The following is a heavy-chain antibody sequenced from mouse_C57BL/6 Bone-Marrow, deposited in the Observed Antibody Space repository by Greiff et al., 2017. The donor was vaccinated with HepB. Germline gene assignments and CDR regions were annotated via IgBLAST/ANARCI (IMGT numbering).Heavy chain of an antibody. CDR1: GYTFTSYW. J-gene: IGHJ4*01. CDR3: ARSGYYGGIYAMDY. D-gene: IGHD1-1*01. CDR2: IHPNSGST. V-gene: IGHV1-64*01. Sequence: QVQLQQPGAELVKPGASVKLSCKASGYTFTSYWMHWVKQRPGQGLEWIGMIHPNSGSTNYNEKFKSKATLTVDKSSSTAYMQLSSLTSEDSAVYYCARSGYYGGIYAMDYWGQGTSVTVSS.